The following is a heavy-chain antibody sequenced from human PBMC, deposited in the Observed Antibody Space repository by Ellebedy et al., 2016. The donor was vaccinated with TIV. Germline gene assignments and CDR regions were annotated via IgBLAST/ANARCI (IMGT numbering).Heavy chain of an antibody. D-gene: IGHD4-17*01. Sequence: SETLSLXXTVSGGSISSYYWSWIRQPPGKGLEWIGYIYYSGSTYYNPSLKSRVSISVDTPKNQFSLKLSSVAAADTAVYYCARLMGLTTVTTQGFYDLNVWGQGTTVTVSS. CDR1: GGSISSYY. V-gene: IGHV4-59*08. CDR3: ARLMGLTTVTTQGFYDLNV. J-gene: IGHJ6*02. CDR2: IYYSGST.